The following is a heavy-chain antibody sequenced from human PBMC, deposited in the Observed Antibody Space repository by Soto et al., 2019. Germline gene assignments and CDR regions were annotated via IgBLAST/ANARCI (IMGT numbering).Heavy chain of an antibody. CDR1: GFIFRNYG. CDR3: AKGGVAAARGYFDH. J-gene: IGHJ4*02. Sequence: GGSLRLSCGASGFIFRNYGLSWVRLAPGKGLEWVSDISGSGSVTNYADSVKGRFTISRDNSNNTLSLQMDSLRAEDTAVYYCAKGGVAAARGYFDHWGQGTQVTVSS. V-gene: IGHV3-23*01. D-gene: IGHD6-13*01. CDR2: ISGSGSVT.